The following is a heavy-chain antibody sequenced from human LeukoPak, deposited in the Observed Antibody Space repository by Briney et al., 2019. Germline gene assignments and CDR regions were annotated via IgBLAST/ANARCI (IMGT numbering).Heavy chain of an antibody. J-gene: IGHJ3*02. V-gene: IGHV1-46*01. CDR2: INPSGGST. D-gene: IGHD2-21*02. Sequence: ASVKVSCKASGYTFTSYYMHWVRQAPGQGLEWMGIINPSGGSTSYAQKFQGRVTMTRDTSTSTVYMELSSLRSEDAAVYYCARGGAYCGGDCYQDAFDIWGQGTMVTVSS. CDR1: GYTFTSYY. CDR3: ARGGAYCGGDCYQDAFDI.